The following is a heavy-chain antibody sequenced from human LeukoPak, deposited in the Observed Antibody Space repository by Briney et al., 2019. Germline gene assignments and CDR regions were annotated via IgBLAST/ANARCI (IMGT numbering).Heavy chain of an antibody. J-gene: IGHJ6*02. CDR2: IWYDGSNK. CDR3: ARDHYDNGMDV. D-gene: IGHD3-9*01. CDR1: GFTFSSYG. Sequence: PGRSLRLSCAASGFTFSSYGMHWVRQAPGKGLEWVAVIWYDGSNKYYADSVKGRFTISRDNSKNTLYLQMNSLRADDTAVYYCARDHYDNGMDVWGQGTTVTVSS. V-gene: IGHV3-33*01.